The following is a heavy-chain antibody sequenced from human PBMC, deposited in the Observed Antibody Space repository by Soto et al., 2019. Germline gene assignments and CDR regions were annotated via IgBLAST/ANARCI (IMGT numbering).Heavy chain of an antibody. J-gene: IGHJ4*02. CDR2: IYYSGST. V-gene: IGHV4-39*01. CDR1: GGSISSSSYY. CDR3: ASNPDYDDSSGYMDY. Sequence: SETLSLTCTVSGGSISSSSYYWGWIRQPPGKGLEWIGSIYYSGSTYYNPSLKSRVTISVDTSKNQFSLKLSSVTAADTAVYYCASNPDYDDSSGYMDYWGQGTLVTVSS. D-gene: IGHD3-22*01.